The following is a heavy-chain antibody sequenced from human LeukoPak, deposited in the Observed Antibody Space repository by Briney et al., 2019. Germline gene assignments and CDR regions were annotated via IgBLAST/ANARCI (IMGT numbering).Heavy chain of an antibody. CDR1: GLTFSSYA. Sequence: GGSLRLSCAASGLTFSSYAVHWVRQAPGKGLEWVALTSFDGSNKYYGDSVKGRFTISRDNSKNELYLEMSSLRPEDTAIYYCAKDSAPFRGRNYKHLMDVWGQGTTVTVSS. V-gene: IGHV3-30*04. CDR3: AKDSAPFRGRNYKHLMDV. CDR2: TSFDGSNK. D-gene: IGHD3-10*01. J-gene: IGHJ6*02.